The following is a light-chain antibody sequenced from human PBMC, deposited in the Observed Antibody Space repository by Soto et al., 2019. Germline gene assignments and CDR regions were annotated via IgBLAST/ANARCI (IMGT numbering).Light chain of an antibody. J-gene: IGKJ1*01. CDR3: QQSYITPWT. CDR2: AAS. Sequence: DVQMTQSPSSLSASVGDSVTITCRASQRVNNYLNWYQQKPGEAPKLLIYAASSLQIGVPSRFGGSGSGTDFNLAISGLQPEDFAIYYSQQSYITPWTFGQGTQVEIK. V-gene: IGKV1-39*01. CDR1: QRVNNY.